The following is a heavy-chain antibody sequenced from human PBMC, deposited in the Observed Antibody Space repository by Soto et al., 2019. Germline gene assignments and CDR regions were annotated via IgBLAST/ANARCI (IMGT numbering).Heavy chain of an antibody. D-gene: IGHD3-22*01. CDR1: GYTFTSYA. V-gene: IGHV1-3*05. CDR3: ARGSGYYYWDDD. J-gene: IGHJ4*02. Sequence: QVQLVQSGAEEKKPGASVKVSCKASGYTFTSYAMHWVRQAPGQRLEWMGWINAGNGNTKYSQKFQGRVTITRDTAASTAYMELSSLRSEDTAVYYWARGSGYYYWDDDWGQGTLVTVSS. CDR2: INAGNGNT.